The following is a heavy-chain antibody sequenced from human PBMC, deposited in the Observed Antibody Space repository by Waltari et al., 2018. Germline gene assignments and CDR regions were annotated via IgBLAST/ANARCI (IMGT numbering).Heavy chain of an antibody. D-gene: IGHD3-3*01. V-gene: IGHV1-69*12. CDR3: ARAPLYDFWSGYPSRRRWFDP. CDR1: GGTFSSYA. J-gene: IGHJ5*02. CDR2: IIPIFGTA. Sequence: QVQLVQSGAEVKKPGSSVKVSCKASGGTFSSYAISWVRQAPGQGREWTGGIIPIFGTANYAQKFQGRVTITADESTSTAYMELSSLRSEDTAVYYCARAPLYDFWSGYPSRRRWFDPWGQGTLVTVSS.